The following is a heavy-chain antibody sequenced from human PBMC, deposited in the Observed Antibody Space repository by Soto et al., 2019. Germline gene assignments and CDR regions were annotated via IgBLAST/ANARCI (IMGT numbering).Heavy chain of an antibody. CDR3: ATVGYDSLWGSYRPAC. D-gene: IGHD3-16*02. V-gene: IGHV4-39*01. CDR1: GGSISSTNYY. J-gene: IGHJ4*02. CDR2: ISYSGST. Sequence: QLQLQESGPGLVKPSETLSLTCTVSGGSISSTNYYWGWIRQPPGKGLEWIGSISYSGSTYYNPSLKSRVTISVDTSKNQFSLKLSSVTAADTAVYYCATVGYDSLWGSYRPACWGQGTLVTVSS.